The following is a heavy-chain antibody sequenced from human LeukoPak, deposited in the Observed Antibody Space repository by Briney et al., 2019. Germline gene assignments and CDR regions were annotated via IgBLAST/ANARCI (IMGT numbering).Heavy chain of an antibody. CDR2: LSGNGGIT. CDR1: GFTFSSYA. V-gene: IGHV3-23*01. J-gene: IGHJ4*02. Sequence: GGSLRLSCAASGFTFSSYAMNWVRQAPGKGLEWVSGLSGNGGITYYADSVKGRFTISRDNSKNTLYLQMNSLRAEDTAVYFCAKLNLGEMAYFDSWGQGTLVTVSS. CDR3: AKLNLGEMAYFDS. D-gene: IGHD3-16*01.